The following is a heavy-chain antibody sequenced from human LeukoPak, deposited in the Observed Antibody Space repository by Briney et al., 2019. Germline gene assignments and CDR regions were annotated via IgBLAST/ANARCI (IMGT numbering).Heavy chain of an antibody. V-gene: IGHV5-51*01. J-gene: IGHJ4*02. CDR3: ARSLFYDFWSGYIFDY. CDR2: IYPGDSDT. Sequence: GESLKISCKGSGYSFTSYWIGWVRQMPGKGLEWMGIIYPGDSDTRYSPSFQGQVTISADKSISTAYLQWSSLKASDTAMYYCARSLFYDFWSGYIFDYWGQGTLVTVSS. CDR1: GYSFTSYW. D-gene: IGHD3-3*01.